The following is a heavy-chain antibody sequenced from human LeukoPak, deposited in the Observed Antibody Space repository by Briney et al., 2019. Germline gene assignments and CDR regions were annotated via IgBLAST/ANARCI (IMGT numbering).Heavy chain of an antibody. Sequence: GGSLRLSCAASGFTFSSYAMSWVRQAPGKGLEWVSAISGSGGSTYYADSVKGRFTISRDSSKNTLYLQMSSLRAEDTAVYYCAKDSCGGDCYSFDYWGQGTLVTVSS. CDR3: AKDSCGGDCYSFDY. CDR2: ISGSGGST. V-gene: IGHV3-23*01. J-gene: IGHJ4*02. D-gene: IGHD2-21*02. CDR1: GFTFSSYA.